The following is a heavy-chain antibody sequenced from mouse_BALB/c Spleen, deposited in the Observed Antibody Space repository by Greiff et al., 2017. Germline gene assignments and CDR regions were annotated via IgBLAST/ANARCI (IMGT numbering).Heavy chain of an antibody. V-gene: IGHV2-9*02. CDR3: ARDIYYYGSSPTGSFDV. CDR2: IWAGGST. CDR1: GFSLTSYG. D-gene: IGHD1-1*01. J-gene: IGHJ1*01. Sequence: QVQLKESGPGLVAPSQSLSITCTVSGFSLTSYGVHWVRQPPGKGLEWLGVIWAGGSTNYNSALMSRLSISKDNSKSQVFLKMNSLQTDDTAMYYCARDIYYYGSSPTGSFDVWGAGTTVTVSS.